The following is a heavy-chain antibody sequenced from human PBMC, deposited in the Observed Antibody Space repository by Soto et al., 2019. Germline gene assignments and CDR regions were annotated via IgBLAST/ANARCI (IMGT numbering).Heavy chain of an antibody. Sequence: PSETLSLTCSVSVGSVSISTYYWAWVRQTPGKGLEWLGSILHSGSTYYNPSLKRRLTLSVDTSEDQFSLNLSSVTATDTGVYYCATLPAAMYFYGSDVWGPGTTVT. J-gene: IGHJ6*02. CDR1: VGSVSISTYY. CDR3: ATLPAAMYFYGSDV. V-gene: IGHV4-39*01. D-gene: IGHD2-2*01. CDR2: ILHSGST.